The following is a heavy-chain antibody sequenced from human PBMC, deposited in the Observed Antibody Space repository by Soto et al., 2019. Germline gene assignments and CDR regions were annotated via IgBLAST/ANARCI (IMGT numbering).Heavy chain of an antibody. V-gene: IGHV3-49*03. CDR3: TKIYGSGSYLPDY. D-gene: IGHD3-10*01. J-gene: IGHJ4*02. CDR2: IRSKSYGGAA. Sequence: GGSLRLSCTASGYTFRDFGVSWFRQAPGKGLEWVGFIRSKSYGGAADYAASVTGRFIISRDDSKSIAYLQMNGLKIEDAAVYYCTKIYGSGSYLPDYWGQGTRVTVSS. CDR1: GYTFRDFG.